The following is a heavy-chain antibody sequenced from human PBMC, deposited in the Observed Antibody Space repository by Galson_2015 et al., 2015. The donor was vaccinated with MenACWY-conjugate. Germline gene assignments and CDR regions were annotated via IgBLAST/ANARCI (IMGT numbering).Heavy chain of an antibody. CDR1: GFTVSSNY. Sequence: SLRLSCAASGFTVSSNYMSWVRQAPGKGLEWVSVIYSGGSTYYADSVKGRFTISRDNSKNTLYLQMNSLRAEDTAVYYCARDSPSYYDSSGRAFDIWGQGTMVTVSS. V-gene: IGHV3-66*01. CDR2: IYSGGST. D-gene: IGHD3-22*01. J-gene: IGHJ3*02. CDR3: ARDSPSYYDSSGRAFDI.